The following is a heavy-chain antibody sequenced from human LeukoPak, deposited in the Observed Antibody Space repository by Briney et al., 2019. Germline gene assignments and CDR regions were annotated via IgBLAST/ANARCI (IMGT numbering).Heavy chain of an antibody. D-gene: IGHD2-2*01. CDR1: GGSISSYY. CDR3: ARNDRYWSSTSCSDNWFDP. CDR2: IYTSGST. V-gene: IGHV4-4*09. Sequence: SETLSLTCTVSGGSISSYYWSWIRQPPGKGLEWIGYIYTSGSTNYNPSLKSRVTISVDPSKNQFSLKRSSVNGADTAVYYWARNDRYWSSTSCSDNWFDPWGQGTLVTVSS. J-gene: IGHJ5*02.